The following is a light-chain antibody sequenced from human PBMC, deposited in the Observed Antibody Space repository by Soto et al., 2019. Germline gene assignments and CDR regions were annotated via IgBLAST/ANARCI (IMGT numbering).Light chain of an antibody. J-gene: IGKJ1*01. CDR2: WAS. CDR1: QSILYNSNNKNY. V-gene: IGKV4-1*01. Sequence: DIVMTQSPDSPAVSLGERATINCKSSQSILYNSNNKNYLAWYQQKAGQPPKLLIYWASTRESGVPDRFSGSGSGTDFTLTISSLQAEDVAVYYCQQYHDTPRTFGQGTKVEIK. CDR3: QQYHDTPRT.